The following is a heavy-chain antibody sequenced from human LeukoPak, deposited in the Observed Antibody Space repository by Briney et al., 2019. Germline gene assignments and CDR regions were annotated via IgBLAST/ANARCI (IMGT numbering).Heavy chain of an antibody. CDR3: AREAGSGSPHDAFDI. D-gene: IGHD3-10*01. CDR2: IYYSGST. J-gene: IGHJ3*02. Sequence: PSETLSLTCTVSGGSISSSSYYWGWIRQPPGKGLEWIGSIYYSGSTYYNPSLKSRVTISVDTSKNQFSLKLSSVTAADTAVYYCAREAGSGSPHDAFDIWGQGTMVTVSS. CDR1: GGSISSSSYY. V-gene: IGHV4-39*07.